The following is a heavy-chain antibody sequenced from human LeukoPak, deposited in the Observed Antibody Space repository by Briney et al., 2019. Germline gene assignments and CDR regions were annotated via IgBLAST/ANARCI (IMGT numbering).Heavy chain of an antibody. CDR1: GGSISSYY. D-gene: IGHD6-13*01. J-gene: IGHJ4*02. V-gene: IGHV4-59*01. Sequence: SETLSLTCTASGGSISSYYWSWIRQPPGKGLEWIGYIYYSGSTNYNPSLKSRVTISVDTSKNQFSLKMRSVTAADTAVYYCARGADAVYSSSRFDYWGQGTLVTVSS. CDR3: ARGADAVYSSSRFDY. CDR2: IYYSGST.